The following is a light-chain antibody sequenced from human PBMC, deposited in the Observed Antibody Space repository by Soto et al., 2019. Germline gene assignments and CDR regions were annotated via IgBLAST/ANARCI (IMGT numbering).Light chain of an antibody. CDR2: DIS. CDR1: SSDIGGSNH. CDR3: SSYAGNDNCV. J-gene: IGLJ1*01. V-gene: IGLV2-8*01. Sequence: QSALTQPPSASGSPGRSVTSSCAGTSSDIGGSNHVSWYQQHPGKAPKLIIYDISERPSGVPYRFSGSKSGNTASLTVSGLQAEDEADYYCSSYAGNDNCVFGTGTKVTVL.